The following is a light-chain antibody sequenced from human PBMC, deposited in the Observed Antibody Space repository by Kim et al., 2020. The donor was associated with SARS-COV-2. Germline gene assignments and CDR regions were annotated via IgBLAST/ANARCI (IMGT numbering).Light chain of an antibody. CDR2: ATY. CDR3: ASWDDSLKVWM. J-gene: IGLJ3*02. Sequence: GQSVTLPCSGTASHSVTNFVHWYHQAPGTAPRVLLYATYQRPSGISDRFSGSKSGTSASLAISGLQSEDEADYYCASWDDSLKVWMFGGGTKVTVL. V-gene: IGLV1-44*01. CDR1: ASHSVTNF.